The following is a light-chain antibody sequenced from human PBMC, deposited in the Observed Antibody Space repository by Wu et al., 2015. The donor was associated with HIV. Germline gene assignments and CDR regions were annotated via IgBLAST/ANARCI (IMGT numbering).Light chain of an antibody. J-gene: IGKJ5*01. CDR2: GAS. CDR3: QQRSNWPRT. V-gene: IGKV3D-20*02. CDR1: QSVNSDY. Sequence: ETVLTQSPATLSLSPGERATLSCRASQSVNSDYLAWYQQKAGQAPRLLIYGASSRATGIPDRFSGSGSGTDFTLTIRRLEPEDFAVYYCQQRSNWPRTFGQGTRLEIK.